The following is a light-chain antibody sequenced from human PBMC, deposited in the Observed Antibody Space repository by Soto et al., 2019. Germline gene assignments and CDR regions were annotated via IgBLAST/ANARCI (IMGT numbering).Light chain of an antibody. CDR1: QSVSIK. V-gene: IGKV3-15*01. CDR3: QQYNNWPPIT. Sequence: VLTQSPDTLSLSPGERATLCCRASQSVSIKLAWYQQKPGQAPRLLIYDTSTRATGIPARFSGSGSGTEFTLTISSLQSEDFAVYYCQQYNNWPPITFGQGTRLEI. CDR2: DTS. J-gene: IGKJ5*01.